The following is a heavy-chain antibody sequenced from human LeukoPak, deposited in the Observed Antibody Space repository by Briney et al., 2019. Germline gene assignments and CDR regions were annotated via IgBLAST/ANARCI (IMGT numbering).Heavy chain of an antibody. CDR3: ARSGFLEWLSQPGYFDY. Sequence: SETLSLTCTVSGGSISSYYWSWIRQPPGKGLEWIGYIYYSGSTNYNPSLKSRVTISVDTSKNQFSLKLSSVTAADTAVYYCARSGFLEWLSQPGYFDYWGQGTLVTVSS. J-gene: IGHJ4*02. CDR1: GGSISSYY. V-gene: IGHV4-59*01. CDR2: IYYSGST. D-gene: IGHD3-3*01.